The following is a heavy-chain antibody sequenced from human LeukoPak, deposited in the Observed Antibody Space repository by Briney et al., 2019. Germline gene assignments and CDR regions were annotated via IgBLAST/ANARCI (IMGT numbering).Heavy chain of an antibody. V-gene: IGHV4-34*01. CDR2: INHSENT. Sequence: GSLRLSCAASGFSFSSYEMNWVRQPPGKGLEWIGEINHSENTNYNPSLKSRVTISVDTSKNQFSLKLSSVTAADTAVYYCARVRGLRFRFWFDPWGQGTLVTVSS. J-gene: IGHJ5*02. CDR1: GFSFSSYE. CDR3: ARVRGLRFRFWFDP. D-gene: IGHD5-12*01.